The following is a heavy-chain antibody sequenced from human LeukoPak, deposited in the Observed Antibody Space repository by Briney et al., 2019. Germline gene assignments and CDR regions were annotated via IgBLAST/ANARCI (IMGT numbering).Heavy chain of an antibody. V-gene: IGHV4-34*01. Sequence: SETLSLTCAVYGGSFSGYYWSWIRQPPGKGLEWIGEINHSGSTNYNPSLKSRVTISVDTSKNQFSLKLSSVTAADTAVYYCANFPAKWPRRAEFVYCCQGTLVTVSS. D-gene: IGHD2-2*01. CDR3: ANFPAKWPRRAEFVY. J-gene: IGHJ4*02. CDR2: INHSGST. CDR1: GGSFSGYY.